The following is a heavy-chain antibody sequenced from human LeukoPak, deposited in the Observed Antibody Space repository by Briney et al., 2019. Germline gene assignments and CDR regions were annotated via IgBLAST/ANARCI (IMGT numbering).Heavy chain of an antibody. CDR3: AKTPLFTAMVTSDYYYYMDV. CDR2: ISGSGGST. D-gene: IGHD5-18*01. V-gene: IGHV3-23*01. Sequence: PGGSLRLSCAASGFTFSSYAMSWVRQAPGKGLEWVSAISGSGGSTYYADSVKGRFTISRDNSKNTLYLQMNSLRAEDTAVYYCAKTPLFTAMVTSDYYYYMDVWGKGTTVTVSS. J-gene: IGHJ6*03. CDR1: GFTFSSYA.